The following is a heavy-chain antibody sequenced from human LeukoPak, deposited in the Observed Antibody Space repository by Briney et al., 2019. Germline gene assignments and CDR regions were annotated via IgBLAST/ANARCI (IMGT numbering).Heavy chain of an antibody. J-gene: IGHJ6*02. CDR2: ISYDGSNK. V-gene: IGHV3-30-3*01. Sequence: GRSLRLSCAASGFTFSSYAMHWVRQAPGKGLEWVQVISYDGSNKYYADSVKGRFTISRDNSKNTLYLQMNSLRAEDTAVYYCARELIKKYYYGMDVWGQGTTVTVSS. CDR1: GFTFSSYA. CDR3: ARELIKKYYYGMDV.